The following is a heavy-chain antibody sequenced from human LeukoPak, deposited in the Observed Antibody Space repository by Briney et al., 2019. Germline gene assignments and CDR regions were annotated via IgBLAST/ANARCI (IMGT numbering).Heavy chain of an antibody. Sequence: GGSLRLSCAASGFTFSSYEMNWVRQAPGKGLEWVSYISSSGSTIYYADSVKGRFTISRDNSKNTLYLQMNNLRAQDTAVYYCARVGRGYSFNVYCFDYWGQGTLVTVSS. CDR2: ISSSGSTI. CDR3: ARVGRGYSFNVYCFDY. V-gene: IGHV3-48*03. J-gene: IGHJ4*02. CDR1: GFTFSSYE. D-gene: IGHD5-18*01.